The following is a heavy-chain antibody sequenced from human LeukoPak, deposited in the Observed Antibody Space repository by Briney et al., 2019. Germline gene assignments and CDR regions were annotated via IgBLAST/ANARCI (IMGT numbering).Heavy chain of an antibody. J-gene: IGHJ4*02. D-gene: IGHD1-26*01. CDR3: TRPVVGATKDFDY. CDR2: IRSKANSYAT. Sequence: PGGSLTLSCAASGFTFSGSAMHWVRQASGKGLEWVGRIRSKANSYATAYAASVKGRFTISRDDSKNTAYLQMNSLKTEDTAVYYCTRPVVGATKDFDYWGQGTLVTVSS. V-gene: IGHV3-73*01. CDR1: GFTFSGSA.